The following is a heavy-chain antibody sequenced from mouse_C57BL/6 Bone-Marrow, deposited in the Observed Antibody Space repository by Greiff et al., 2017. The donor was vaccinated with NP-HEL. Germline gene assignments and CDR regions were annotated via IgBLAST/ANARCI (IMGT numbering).Heavy chain of an antibody. J-gene: IGHJ1*03. D-gene: IGHD1-1*02. Sequence: QVQLQQSGPELVKPGASVKISCKASGYAFSSSWMNWVKQRPGKGLEWIGRIYPGDGDTNYNGKLKGRATLTADKSSSTAYMQLSSLTSEDSAVYFCARGYYAYWYFDVWGTGTTVTVSS. CDR3: ARGYYAYWYFDV. CDR1: GYAFSSSW. CDR2: IYPGDGDT. V-gene: IGHV1-82*01.